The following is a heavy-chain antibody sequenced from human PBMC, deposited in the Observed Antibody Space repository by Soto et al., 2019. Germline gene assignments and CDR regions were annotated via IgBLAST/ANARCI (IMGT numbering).Heavy chain of an antibody. CDR2: IHYRGNT. CDR1: GGYSSSISSN. D-gene: IGHD1-20*01. V-gene: IGHV4-39*01. Sequence: SETLSLTCTVSGGYSSSISSNWVWIRQPPGKGLEWIGSIHYRGNTYYNPSLKSRVTISVDTAKNQFSLKLTSVTAADTAVYYCARLRGLRYYYYYMDVWGKGTTVTVSS. J-gene: IGHJ6*03. CDR3: ARLRGLRYYYYYMDV.